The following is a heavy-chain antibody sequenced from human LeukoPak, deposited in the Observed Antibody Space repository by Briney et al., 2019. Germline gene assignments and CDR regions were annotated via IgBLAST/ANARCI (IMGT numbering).Heavy chain of an antibody. Sequence: PGGSLRLSCAASGFTFSSDWISWVRQAPGKGLEWVANIKQDGSEKYYVDSVRGRFTISRDNAKNSLYLQMNSLTAGDTAVYYCARERCGGGSCRYDYWGQGTLVTVSS. D-gene: IGHD2-15*01. CDR3: ARERCGGGSCRYDY. CDR2: IKQDGSEK. V-gene: IGHV3-7*01. CDR1: GFTFSSDW. J-gene: IGHJ4*02.